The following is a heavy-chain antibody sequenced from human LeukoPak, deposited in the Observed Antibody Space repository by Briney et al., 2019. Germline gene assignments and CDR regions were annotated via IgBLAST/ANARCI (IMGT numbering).Heavy chain of an antibody. Sequence: GRSLRLSCAASGFTFRSYGMHWVRQAPGKGVEWGAVIWYDGSNKYYADSVKGRFTISRDNSKNALYLQMNSLRAEDTAVYYCAKDDCSSTSCYIGLNDYWGQGTLVTVSS. D-gene: IGHD2-2*02. V-gene: IGHV3-33*06. CDR3: AKDDCSSTSCYIGLNDY. J-gene: IGHJ4*02. CDR2: IWYDGSNK. CDR1: GFTFRSYG.